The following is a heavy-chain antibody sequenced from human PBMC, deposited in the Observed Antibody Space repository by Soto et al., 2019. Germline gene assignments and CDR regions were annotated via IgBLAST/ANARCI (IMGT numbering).Heavy chain of an antibody. CDR3: ARNSRYGQPFHY. CDR1: GGSFSGYY. CDR2: INHSGST. D-gene: IGHD4-17*01. Sequence: SETLSLTCAVYGGSFSGYYWSWIRQPPGKGLEWIGEINHSGSTNYNPSLKSRVTISVDTSKNQFSLKLSSVTAADTAVYYCARNSRYGQPFHYWGQGTLVTVSS. J-gene: IGHJ4*02. V-gene: IGHV4-34*01.